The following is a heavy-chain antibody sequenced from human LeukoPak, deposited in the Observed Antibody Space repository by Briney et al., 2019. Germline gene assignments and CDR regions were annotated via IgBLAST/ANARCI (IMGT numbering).Heavy chain of an antibody. CDR1: GFTFSSYG. CDR3: AKDAKRYSGYDAFSYYFDY. J-gene: IGHJ4*02. D-gene: IGHD5-12*01. V-gene: IGHV3-30*02. CDR2: IRYDGSNK. Sequence: AGGSLRLSCAASGFTFSSYGMHWVRQAPGKGLEWVAFIRYDGSNKYYADSVKGRFTISRDDSKNTLYLQMNSLRAEDTAVYYCAKDAKRYSGYDAFSYYFDYWGQGTLVTVSS.